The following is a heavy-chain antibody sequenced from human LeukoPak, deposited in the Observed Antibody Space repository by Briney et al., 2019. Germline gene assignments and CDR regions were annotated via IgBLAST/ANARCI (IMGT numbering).Heavy chain of an antibody. CDR2: IWYDGSNK. J-gene: IGHJ3*02. D-gene: IGHD5-18*01. Sequence: GGSLRLSCAASGFTFSSYGMHWVRQAPGKGLEWVAVIWYDGSNKYYADSVKGRFTISRDNSKNTLYLQMNSLRAEDTAVYYCARDWLSVDTAMEGDAFDTWGQGTTVTVSS. CDR3: ARDWLSVDTAMEGDAFDT. CDR1: GFTFSSYG. V-gene: IGHV3-33*01.